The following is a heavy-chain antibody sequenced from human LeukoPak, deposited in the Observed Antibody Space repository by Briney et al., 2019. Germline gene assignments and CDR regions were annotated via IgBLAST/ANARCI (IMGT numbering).Heavy chain of an antibody. CDR2: TTSDGSTK. J-gene: IGHJ3*01. V-gene: IGHV3-30-3*01. Sequence: PGGSLRLSCAASGITFSSYWMHWVRQAPGKGLEWLAVTTSDGSTKYYADSVKGRFTISRDNSKSTLYLQMNTLRPEDTALYYCAREITTAGTLGAFDFWGQGTMVTVSS. CDR1: GITFSSYW. D-gene: IGHD6-13*01. CDR3: AREITTAGTLGAFDF.